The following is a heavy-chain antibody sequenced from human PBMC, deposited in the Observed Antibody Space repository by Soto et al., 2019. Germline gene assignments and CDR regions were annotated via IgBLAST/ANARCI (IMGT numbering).Heavy chain of an antibody. CDR1: GFPFSSYG. CDR2: ISYDGSNK. V-gene: IGHV3-30*03. Sequence: QVQLVESGGGVVQSGTSLRLSCAASGFPFSSYGMHWVRQAPGKGLEWVAQISYDGSNKFYADSVKGRFTISRDNSKNTLYLQMSSLRAEDMAVYYCAGGQYYFDYCCQGTVVSVSS. J-gene: IGHJ4*02. D-gene: IGHD2-15*01. CDR3: AGGQYYFDY.